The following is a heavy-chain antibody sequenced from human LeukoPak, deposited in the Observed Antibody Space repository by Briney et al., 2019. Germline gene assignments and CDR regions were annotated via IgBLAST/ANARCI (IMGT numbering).Heavy chain of an antibody. Sequence: ASAKVSCKASGYTFTGYYMHWVRHAPRQRLEWMGWINPNSGGTNYAQKFQGRVTMTRDTSISTAYMELSRLRSDDTAVYYCARGGVVAAAVVDCWGQGTLVSVSS. CDR1: GYTFTGYY. J-gene: IGHJ4*02. D-gene: IGHD2-2*01. CDR2: INPNSGGT. CDR3: ARGGVVAAAVVDC. V-gene: IGHV1-2*02.